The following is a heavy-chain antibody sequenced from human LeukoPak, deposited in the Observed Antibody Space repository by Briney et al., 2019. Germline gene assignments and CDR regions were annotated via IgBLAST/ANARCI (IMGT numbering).Heavy chain of an antibody. D-gene: IGHD3-22*01. V-gene: IGHV3-30*02. CDR1: GFTFSSYG. Sequence: PGGSLRLSCAASGFTFSSYGMHWVRQAPGKGLEWVAFIPYDGSYKYYADSVKGRFTISRDNSENTLYLQMNSLRAEDTAVYYCAKAGSIYDSSGQPTLWDYYYYMDVWGKGTTVTISS. CDR3: AKAGSIYDSSGQPTLWDYYYYMDV. CDR2: IPYDGSYK. J-gene: IGHJ6*03.